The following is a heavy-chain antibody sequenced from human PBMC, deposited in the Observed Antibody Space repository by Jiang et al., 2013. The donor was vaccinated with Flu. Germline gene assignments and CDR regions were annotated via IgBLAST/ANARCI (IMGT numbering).Heavy chain of an antibody. V-gene: IGHV4-30-2*01. CDR3: ARGADSSRIVLYYGMDV. CDR2: IYHSGST. J-gene: IGHJ6*02. D-gene: IGHD6-13*01. Sequence: GSGLVKPSQTLSLTCAVSGGSISSGGYSWSWIRQPPGKGLEWIGYIYHSGSTYYNPSLKSRVTISVDRSKNQFSLKLSSVTAADTAVYYCARGADSSRIVLYYGMDVWGQGTTVTVSS. CDR1: GGSISSGGYS.